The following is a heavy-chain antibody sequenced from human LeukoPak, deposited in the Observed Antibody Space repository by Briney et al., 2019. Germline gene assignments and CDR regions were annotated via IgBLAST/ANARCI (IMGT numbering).Heavy chain of an antibody. V-gene: IGHV3-66*01. D-gene: IGHD2-2*01. Sequence: PGGSLRLSCVASGFTVSSNYMSWVRQAPGKGLEWVSMFYSGGSTFYADSVKGRFTIARDSSKNTSYLQMNTLRAEDTAVYYCVTYQLLLYGFDYWGQGTLVTVSS. CDR2: FYSGGST. CDR1: GFTVSSNY. CDR3: VTYQLLLYGFDY. J-gene: IGHJ4*02.